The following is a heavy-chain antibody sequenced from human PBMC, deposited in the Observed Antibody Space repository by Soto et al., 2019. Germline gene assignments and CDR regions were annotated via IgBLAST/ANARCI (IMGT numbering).Heavy chain of an antibody. J-gene: IGHJ6*02. CDR3: AKDAGPGYSGSYLIFYYYYGMDV. V-gene: IGHV3-30*18. D-gene: IGHD1-26*01. Sequence: GGSLRLSCAASGFTFSSYGMHWVRQAPGKGLEWVAVISYDGSNKYYADSVKGRFTISRDNSKNTLYLQMNSLRAEDTAVYYCAKDAGPGYSGSYLIFYYYYGMDVWGQGTTVTVSS. CDR1: GFTFSSYG. CDR2: ISYDGSNK.